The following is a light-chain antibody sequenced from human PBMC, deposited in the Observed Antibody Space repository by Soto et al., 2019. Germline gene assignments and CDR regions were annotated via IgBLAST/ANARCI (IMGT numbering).Light chain of an antibody. Sequence: EIVLTQSPGTLSLSPGERATLSCRASQSVNSNYLAWYQQKPGQAPRLLICSASSRATGIPDRFSGSGSGTDFTLTISRLEPEDFAVYYCQQYGSSPITFGPGTKVDIK. CDR1: QSVNSNY. J-gene: IGKJ3*01. CDR2: SAS. V-gene: IGKV3-20*01. CDR3: QQYGSSPIT.